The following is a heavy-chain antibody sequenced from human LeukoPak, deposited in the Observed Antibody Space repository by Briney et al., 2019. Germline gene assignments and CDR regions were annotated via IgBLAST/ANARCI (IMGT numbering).Heavy chain of an antibody. CDR3: ATSGARYCTNGVCYYNYYYYYYMDV. V-gene: IGHV3-74*01. D-gene: IGHD2-8*01. CDR1: GFTFSSYW. Sequence: GGSLRLFCAASGFTFSSYWMHWVRQAPGKGLVWVSRINSDGSSTRYADSVKGRFTISRDNTKNTLYLQMNSLRAEDTVVYYCATSGARYCTNGVCYYNYYYYYYMDVWGKGTTVTVSS. J-gene: IGHJ6*03. CDR2: INSDGSST.